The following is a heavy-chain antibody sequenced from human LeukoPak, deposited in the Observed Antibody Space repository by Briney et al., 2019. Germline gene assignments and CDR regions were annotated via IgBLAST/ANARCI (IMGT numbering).Heavy chain of an antibody. CDR3: AKAGSIHDDYYYGMDV. CDR1: GFTVSSNY. J-gene: IGHJ6*02. D-gene: IGHD3-10*01. CDR2: ISGSGGST. Sequence: GGSPRLSCAASGFTVSSNYMSWVRPAPGKGGEGGSGISGSGGSTDYADSVKGRFTISRDNSDNTLYLQMNSLRAEDTAVYYCAKAGSIHDDYYYGMDVWGQGTTVTVSS. V-gene: IGHV3-23*01.